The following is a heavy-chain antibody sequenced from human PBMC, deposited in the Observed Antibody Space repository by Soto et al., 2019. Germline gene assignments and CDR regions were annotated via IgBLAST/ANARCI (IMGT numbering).Heavy chain of an antibody. D-gene: IGHD3-22*01. CDR1: GYTFTSYD. CDR3: AITYYYDSSGYYLRRFDY. J-gene: IGHJ4*02. CDR2: MNPNSGNT. Sequence: ASVKVSCKASGYTFTSYDINWVRQATGQGLEWMGWMNPNSGNTGYAQKFQGRVTMTRNTSISTAYMELSSLRSEDTAVYYCAITYYYDSSGYYLRRFDYWGQGTLVTVSS. V-gene: IGHV1-8*01.